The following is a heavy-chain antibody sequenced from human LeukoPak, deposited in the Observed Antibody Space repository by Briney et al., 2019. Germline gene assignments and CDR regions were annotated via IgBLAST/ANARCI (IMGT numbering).Heavy chain of an antibody. D-gene: IGHD4-11*01. Sequence: PSETLSLTCTVSGGSVSSYYWSWIRQPPGKGLEWIGYIYHSGSTYYNPSLKSRVTISVDRSKNQFSLKLSSVTAADTAVYYCARGHDYSNWSDYWGQGTLVTVSS. CDR1: GGSVSSYY. CDR3: ARGHDYSNWSDY. V-gene: IGHV4-59*02. CDR2: IYHSGST. J-gene: IGHJ4*02.